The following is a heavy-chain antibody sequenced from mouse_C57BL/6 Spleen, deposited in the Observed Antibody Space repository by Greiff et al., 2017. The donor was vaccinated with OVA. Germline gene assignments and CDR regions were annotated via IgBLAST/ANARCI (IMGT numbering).Heavy chain of an antibody. V-gene: IGHV5-17*01. CDR3: AREWLLRSLKDY. D-gene: IGHD2-3*01. CDR1: GFTFSDYG. Sequence: EVQLVESGGGLVKPGGSLKLSCAASGFTFSDYGMHWVRQSPEKGLEWVAYISSSSSTIYYADTVKGRFTIARDNAKNTLFMQMTSLRSEDTAMYYCAREWLLRSLKDYWGQGTSVTVSS. CDR2: ISSSSSTI. J-gene: IGHJ4*01.